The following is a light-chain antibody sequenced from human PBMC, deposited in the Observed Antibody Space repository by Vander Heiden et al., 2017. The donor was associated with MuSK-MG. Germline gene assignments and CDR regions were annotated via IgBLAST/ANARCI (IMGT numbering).Light chain of an antibody. CDR1: QSVLYSSNNKNY. CDR3: QQEDSTPLT. Sequence: DIVMTQSPDSLAVSLGERATINCKSSQSVLYSSNNKNYLAWYQQKPGQPPKLLIYWASTRESGVPDRFSGSGSGTDFTLTISSRQAEHVAVYYCQQEDSTPLTFGGGTKVEIK. J-gene: IGKJ4*01. V-gene: IGKV4-1*01. CDR2: WAS.